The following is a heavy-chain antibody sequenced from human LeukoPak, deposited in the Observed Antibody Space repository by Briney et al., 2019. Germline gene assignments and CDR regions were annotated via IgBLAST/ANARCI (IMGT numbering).Heavy chain of an antibody. D-gene: IGHD6-6*01. CDR2: INSDGRST. CDR3: ARPLSGYSSSLGY. V-gene: IGHV3-74*01. J-gene: IGHJ4*02. Sequence: GGSLTLSCLASGFTFSSYWMHWVRQAPGKGLVWVSRINSDGRSTTYADSVKGRFTISRDNAKNTLYLQMNSLRAEDTAVYYCARPLSGYSSSLGYWGQGTLVTVSS. CDR1: GFTFSSYW.